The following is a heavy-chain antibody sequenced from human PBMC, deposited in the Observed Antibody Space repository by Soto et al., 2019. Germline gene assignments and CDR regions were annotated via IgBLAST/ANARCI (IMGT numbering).Heavy chain of an antibody. CDR2: VYYSGST. J-gene: IGHJ6*02. CDR3: ASDYSGYSADPEYYGVEV. D-gene: IGHD3-22*01. Sequence: SETLSLTCSVSGGSVTLTSYYWGWIRQPPGKGLEWIGNVYYSGSTNYNPSLKTRVTISVDTSKNQFSLSLKSVAAADTAVYYCASDYSGYSADPEYYGVEVWGQGTTVTVSS. CDR1: GGSVTLTSYY. V-gene: IGHV4-39*01.